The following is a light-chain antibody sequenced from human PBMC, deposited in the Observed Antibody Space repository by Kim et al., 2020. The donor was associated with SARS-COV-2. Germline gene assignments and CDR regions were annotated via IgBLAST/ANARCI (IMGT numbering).Light chain of an antibody. V-gene: IGKV1-5*03. CDR1: QSISNY. CDR2: KAS. Sequence: ACVGGRVAMTCRAGQSISNYLAWYQQKPGKAPKLLIYKASSLESGVPSRFSGSGSGTEFTLTINTLQPDDFATYYCQHYYTYLITFGQGTRLEIK. CDR3: QHYYTYLIT. J-gene: IGKJ5*01.